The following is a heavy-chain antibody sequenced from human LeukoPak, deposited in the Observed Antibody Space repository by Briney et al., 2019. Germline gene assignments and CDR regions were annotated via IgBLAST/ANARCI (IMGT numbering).Heavy chain of an antibody. CDR2: INAGNGNT. Sequence: ASVKVSCKASGYTFTSYAMHWVRQAPGQRLEWMGWINAGNGNTKYSQKFQGRVTITRDTSASTAYMELSSLRSDDTAVYYCAREGAVAHFDYWGQGTLVTVSS. CDR3: AREGAVAHFDY. D-gene: IGHD6-19*01. J-gene: IGHJ4*02. V-gene: IGHV1-3*01. CDR1: GYTFTSYA.